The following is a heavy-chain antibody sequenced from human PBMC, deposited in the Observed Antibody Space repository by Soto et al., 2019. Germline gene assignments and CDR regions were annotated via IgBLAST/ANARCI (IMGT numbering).Heavy chain of an antibody. CDR1: GFTFRSYG. D-gene: IGHD1-7*01. Sequence: PGGSLRLSCAASGFTFRSYGMTWVRQAPGKGLEWVSFSSATGAGTYYADSVKGRSTISRDNSKNTLYLQMTSLRADDTAVYYCAKDRRAGGNYGFYSDFWGQGALVTVSS. V-gene: IGHV3-23*01. J-gene: IGHJ4*02. CDR3: AKDRRAGGNYGFYSDF. CDR2: SSATGAGT.